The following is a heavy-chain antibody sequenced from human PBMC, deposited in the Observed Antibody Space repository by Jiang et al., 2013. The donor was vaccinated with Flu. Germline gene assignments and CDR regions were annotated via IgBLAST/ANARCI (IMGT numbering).Heavy chain of an antibody. CDR1: GFSFSLSGMR. V-gene: IGHV2-70*04. CDR2: IDWDDEK. Sequence: KPTQTLTLTCTLSGFSFSLSGMRASWIRQPPGKALEWLARIDWDDEKFYSTSLKTRLTISKDTSKNQVVLTMTNMDPVDTATYYCAHSTGIPQDYYGMDVWGQGTTVTVSS. CDR3: AHSTGIPQDYYGMDV. J-gene: IGHJ6*02. D-gene: IGHD6-13*01.